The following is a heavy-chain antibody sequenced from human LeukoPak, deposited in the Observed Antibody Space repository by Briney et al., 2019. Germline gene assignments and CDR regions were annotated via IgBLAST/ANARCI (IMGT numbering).Heavy chain of an antibody. CDR2: ISAYNGNT. D-gene: IGHD4-17*01. J-gene: IGHJ3*02. CDR3: ASTADDYGDYWAFDI. V-gene: IGHV1-18*01. Sequence: ASVKVSCKASGYTFTNYAMNWVRQAPGQGLEWMGWISAYNGNTELAQKFQGRVTLATDASTSTAYVELRSLTSDDTAVYYCASTADDYGDYWAFDIWGQGTMVTVSS. CDR1: GYTFTNYA.